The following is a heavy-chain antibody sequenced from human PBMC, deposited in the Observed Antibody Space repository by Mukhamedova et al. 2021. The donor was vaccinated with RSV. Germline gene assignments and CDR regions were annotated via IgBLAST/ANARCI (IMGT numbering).Heavy chain of an antibody. CDR3: AKEDYDSSGNYFDY. Sequence: TFDDYAMHWVRQAPGKGLEWVSGISWNSGSIGYADSVKGRFTISRDNAKNSLYLQMNSLRAEDTALYYCAKEDYDSSGNYFDYW. CDR1: TFDDYA. V-gene: IGHV3-9*01. J-gene: IGHJ4*01. D-gene: IGHD3-22*01. CDR2: ISWNSGSI.